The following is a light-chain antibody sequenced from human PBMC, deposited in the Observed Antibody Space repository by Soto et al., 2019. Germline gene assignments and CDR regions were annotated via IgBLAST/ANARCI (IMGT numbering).Light chain of an antibody. V-gene: IGLV4-69*01. CDR2: LNSDGSH. Sequence: QPVLTQSPSASASLGASVKLTCTLSSGHSRYAIAWHQQQPGKGPRYLVKLNSDGSHNKGDGIPDRFSGSSSGAERYLTISSLQSDDEADYYCQTWGTGIHVVFGGGTQLTVL. CDR1: SGHSRYA. J-gene: IGLJ2*01. CDR3: QTWGTGIHVV.